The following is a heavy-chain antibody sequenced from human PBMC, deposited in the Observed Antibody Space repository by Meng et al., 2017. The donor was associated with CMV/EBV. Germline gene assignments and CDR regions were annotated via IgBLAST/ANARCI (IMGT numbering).Heavy chain of an antibody. J-gene: IGHJ4*02. CDR1: GFTFSTYW. V-gene: IGHV3-7*01. CDR2: VKHDGSEK. Sequence: GESLKISCAASGFTFSTYWMTWVRRAPGKGLEWVVNVKHDGSEKYYLDSVKGRFTVSRDNAKNSLYLQMNSLRAEDTAIYYCARDTGPNTLDYWGQGTLVTVSS. D-gene: IGHD2-8*01. CDR3: ARDTGPNTLDY.